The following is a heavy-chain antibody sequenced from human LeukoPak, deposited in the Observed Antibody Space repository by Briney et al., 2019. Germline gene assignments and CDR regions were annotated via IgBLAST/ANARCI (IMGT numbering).Heavy chain of an antibody. CDR2: IYHSGST. D-gene: IGHD3-10*01. Sequence: SETLSLTCTVSGYSISSGYYWGWIRQPPGKVLEWIGSIYHSGSTYYNASLKSRVTISVDTPENQFSLMLSSVTAADTAVYYCARGEYYYGSGRYDMDVWGKGTTVTVSS. CDR3: ARGEYYYGSGRYDMDV. J-gene: IGHJ6*03. V-gene: IGHV4-38-2*02. CDR1: GYSISSGYY.